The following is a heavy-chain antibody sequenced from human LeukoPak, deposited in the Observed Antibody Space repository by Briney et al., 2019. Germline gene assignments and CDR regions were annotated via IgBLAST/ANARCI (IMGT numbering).Heavy chain of an antibody. J-gene: IGHJ4*02. V-gene: IGHV3-21*04. CDR3: AKEDRYYYDSSGPFDY. D-gene: IGHD3-22*01. Sequence: PGGSLRLSCAASGFTFSSYSMNWVRQAPGKGLEWVSSISSSSSYIYYADSVKGRFTISRDNSKNTLYLQMNSLRAEDTAVYYCAKEDRYYYDSSGPFDYWGQGTLVTVST. CDR2: ISSSSSYI. CDR1: GFTFSSYS.